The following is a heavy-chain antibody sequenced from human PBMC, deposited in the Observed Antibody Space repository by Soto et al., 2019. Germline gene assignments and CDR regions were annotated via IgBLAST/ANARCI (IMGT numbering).Heavy chain of an antibody. CDR3: ARREGDWLPNWFDP. CDR2: INPIFEPP. Sequence: QVQLVQSGAEVKKPGSSVKVSCKSSGGTSTSYGISWVRQAPGQGLEWMGGINPIFEPPNYAQTFQGRLTXXAXEXTSTDYMELSSLSSEDTAVYYCARREGDWLPNWFDPRGQGTLVTVSS. V-gene: IGHV1-69*12. D-gene: IGHD2-21*02. CDR1: GGTSTSYG. J-gene: IGHJ5*02.